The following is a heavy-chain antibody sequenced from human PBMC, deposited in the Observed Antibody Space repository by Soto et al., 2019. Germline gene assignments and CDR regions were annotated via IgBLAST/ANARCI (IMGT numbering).Heavy chain of an antibody. CDR1: GGSFIGYY. J-gene: IGHJ5*02. Sequence: PSVTLSLTCAVDGGSFIGYYWSWIRQPPGKGLEWIGEINHSGSTNYNPSLKSRVTISVDTSKNQFSLKLSSVTAADTAVYYCARGRTAHIVVVTATNTWFDPWGQGTLVTVSS. CDR3: ARGRTAHIVVVTATNTWFDP. CDR2: INHSGST. D-gene: IGHD2-21*02. V-gene: IGHV4-34*01.